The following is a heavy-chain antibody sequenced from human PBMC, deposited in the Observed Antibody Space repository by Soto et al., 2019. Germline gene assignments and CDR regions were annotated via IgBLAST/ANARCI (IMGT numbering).Heavy chain of an antibody. J-gene: IGHJ5*02. CDR2: IYYSGST. CDR1: GGSISSGGYY. V-gene: IGHV4-31*03. Sequence: QVQLQESGPGLVKPSHTLSLTCTVSGGSISSGGYYWSWIRHHPGKGLEWIGYIYYSGSTYYNPSLRSRVTISVATSTNQVSLRLSSVTAPDTAAYYCARSVFPWGQGTLVTFAS. CDR3: ARSVFP.